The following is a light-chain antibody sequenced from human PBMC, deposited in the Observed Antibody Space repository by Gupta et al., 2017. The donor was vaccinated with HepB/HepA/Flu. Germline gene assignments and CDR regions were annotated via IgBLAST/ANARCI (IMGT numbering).Light chain of an antibody. V-gene: IGKV4-1*01. Sequence: DIVLTQSPDSLAVSLGARATINCKSSQSVIYSSNNKNYLAWYQQKPGQPPRLLIYWASTRESGVPDRFSGSGSGTDFTLTISRLQAEGVAVYYCQQYYNAPLTFGEGTKVEIK. CDR3: QQYYNAPLT. CDR1: QSVIYSSNNKNY. J-gene: IGKJ4*01. CDR2: WAS.